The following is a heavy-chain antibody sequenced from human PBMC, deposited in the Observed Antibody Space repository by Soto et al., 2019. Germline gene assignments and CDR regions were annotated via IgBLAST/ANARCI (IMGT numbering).Heavy chain of an antibody. CDR3: PHRRTIWGFGEGENWFDP. V-gene: IGHV2-5*02. Sequence: QITLKESGPTLVKPTQTLTLTCTFSGFSLSTSGVGVGWIRQPPGKALEWLALIYWDDDKRYSPSLKSMLTITKDTSKNQVVLTITNSDPFDTATYYFPHRRTIWGFGEGENWFDPWGQGTLVTVSS. J-gene: IGHJ5*02. CDR1: GFSLSTSGVG. D-gene: IGHD3-10*01. CDR2: IYWDDDK.